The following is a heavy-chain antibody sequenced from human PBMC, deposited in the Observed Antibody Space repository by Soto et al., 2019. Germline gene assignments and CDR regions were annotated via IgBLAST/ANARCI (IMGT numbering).Heavy chain of an antibody. V-gene: IGHV4-31*03. CDR3: ARQKAAGSFTYYFDN. J-gene: IGHJ4*02. CDR2: IYYSGST. CDR1: GDSINNGGYY. D-gene: IGHD6-13*01. Sequence: SETLSLTCTVSGDSINNGGYYWAWIRQHPGKGLEWIGYIYYSGSTHHNPSLKSRDTISLDTSKNQFSLKLSSVTAADTAVYYCARQKAAGSFTYYFDNWGQGTLLTVSS.